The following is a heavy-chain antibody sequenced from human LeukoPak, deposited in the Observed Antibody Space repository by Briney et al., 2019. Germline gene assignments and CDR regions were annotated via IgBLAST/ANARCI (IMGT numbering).Heavy chain of an antibody. CDR1: GGSISSYY. Sequence: SETLSLTCTVSGGSISSYYWSWIRQPPGKGLEWIGYIYYSGSTNYNPSLKSRVTISVDTSKNQLSLKLSSVTAADTAVYYCARDSYYDSSGYFFRAFDIWGQGTMVTVSS. CDR3: ARDSYYDSSGYFFRAFDI. CDR2: IYYSGST. D-gene: IGHD3-22*01. V-gene: IGHV4-59*01. J-gene: IGHJ3*02.